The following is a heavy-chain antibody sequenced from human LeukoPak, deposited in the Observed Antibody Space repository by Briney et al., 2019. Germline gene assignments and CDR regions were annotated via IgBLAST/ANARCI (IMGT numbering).Heavy chain of an antibody. CDR2: IGNTGKT. CDR3: ARDLGTDTGYTNRFDL. CDR1: GFAFSTYE. Sequence: GGSLRLSCTASGFAFSTYEMHWVRQATGKGLEWVSAIGNTGKTYYLDSVKGRFTISRENAKNSLYLQMNSLRAGDTAVYYCARDLGTDTGYTNRFDLWGQGTLVTVSP. J-gene: IGHJ5*02. D-gene: IGHD3-9*01. V-gene: IGHV3-13*01.